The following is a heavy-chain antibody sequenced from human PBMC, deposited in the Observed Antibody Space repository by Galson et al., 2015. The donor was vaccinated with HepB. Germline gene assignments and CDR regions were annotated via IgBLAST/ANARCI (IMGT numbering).Heavy chain of an antibody. J-gene: IGHJ6*02. D-gene: IGHD6-19*01. CDR1: GGTFSRNG. CDR3: ARGVEAVAVPGGYYYGMDV. V-gene: IGHV1-69*06. Sequence: SVKVSCKASGGTFSRNGFSWVRQAPGHGLEWMGGIIPLFGKTNYAQKFQGRVTITADKSTGTVSMELTSLRSEDTAVYYCARGVEAVAVPGGYYYGMDVWGQGTTVTVSS. CDR2: IIPLFGKT.